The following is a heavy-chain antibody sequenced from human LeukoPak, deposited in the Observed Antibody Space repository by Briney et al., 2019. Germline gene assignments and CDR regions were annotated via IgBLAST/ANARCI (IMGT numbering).Heavy chain of an antibody. CDR1: GFNFNDYD. D-gene: IGHD3-9*01. V-gene: IGHV3-21*01. CDR3: AKLSSHYDILTGYYLPDY. Sequence: PGGSLRLSCTASGFNFNDYDINWVRQVPGKGLEWVSSISSSSSYIYYADSVKGRFTISRDNSKNTLYLQMNSLRAEDTAVYYCAKLSSHYDILTGYYLPDYWGQGTLVTVSS. CDR2: ISSSSSYI. J-gene: IGHJ4*02.